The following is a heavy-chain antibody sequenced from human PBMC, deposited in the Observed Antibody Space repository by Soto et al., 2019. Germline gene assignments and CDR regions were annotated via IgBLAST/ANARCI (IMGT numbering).Heavy chain of an antibody. CDR2: IKEDGSEK. Sequence: ESGGGLVQPGGSLRLSCAASGFTFRSYWMTWVRQAPGKGLEWVASIKEDGSEKNYVGSVKGRFTISRDKAKNSLYLQMNSLRAEDTAVYYCVRWVDDGDYGDYWGQGTLVTVSS. CDR3: VRWVDDGDYGDY. J-gene: IGHJ4*02. V-gene: IGHV3-7*01. D-gene: IGHD4-17*01. CDR1: GFTFRSYW.